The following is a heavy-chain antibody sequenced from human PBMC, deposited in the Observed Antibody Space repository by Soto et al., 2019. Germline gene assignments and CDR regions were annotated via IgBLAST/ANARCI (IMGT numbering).Heavy chain of an antibody. CDR1: GGSISSYY. Sequence: SETLSLTCTVSGGSISSYYLSWIRQPPGKGLEWIGYIYYSGSTNYNPSLKSRVTISVDTSKNQFSLKLSSVTAADTAVYYCARSYRRYCSGGSCYSYYYYYMDVWGKGTTVTVSS. CDR3: ARSYRRYCSGGSCYSYYYYYMDV. D-gene: IGHD2-15*01. J-gene: IGHJ6*03. CDR2: IYYSGST. V-gene: IGHV4-59*01.